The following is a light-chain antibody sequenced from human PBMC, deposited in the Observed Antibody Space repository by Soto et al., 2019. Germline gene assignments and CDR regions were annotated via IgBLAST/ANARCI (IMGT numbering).Light chain of an antibody. J-gene: IGLJ3*02. CDR1: SSNIGAGYD. CDR3: QSYDSSLRLAV. V-gene: IGLV1-40*01. Sequence: QSVLTQPPSVSGAPGQRVTISCSGSSSNIGAGYDVHWYQQLPGTAPRLLIYVSRNRPSGVPDRFSGSKSGTSASLAITGLQTDDEADYYCQSYDSSLRLAVFGGGTQLTVL. CDR2: VSR.